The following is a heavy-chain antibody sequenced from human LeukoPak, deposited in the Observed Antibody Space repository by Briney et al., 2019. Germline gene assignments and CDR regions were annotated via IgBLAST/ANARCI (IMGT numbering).Heavy chain of an antibody. CDR1: GDSVSSNSVA. CDR2: TYHRSKWYN. V-gene: IGHV6-1*01. D-gene: IGHD5-18*01. Sequence: SQTLSLTCAISGDSVSSNSVAWNWIRQSPSRGLEWLGRTYHRSKWYNDYALSVKSRISVKTDTPKNQFSLQLNSVTPDDTAVYFCAGGRRYSFDYWGQGTLVTVSS. CDR3: AGGRRYSFDY. J-gene: IGHJ4*02.